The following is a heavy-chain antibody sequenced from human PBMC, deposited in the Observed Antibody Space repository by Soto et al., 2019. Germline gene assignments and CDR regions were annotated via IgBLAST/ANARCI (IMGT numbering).Heavy chain of an antibody. J-gene: IGHJ6*02. CDR1: GGSISSGDYY. D-gene: IGHD2-2*01. V-gene: IGHV4-30-4*01. CDR3: AREAPMNGGGHYYYGMDV. CDR2: IYYSGST. Sequence: PSETLSLTCTVSGGSISSGDYYWSWIRQPPGKGLEWIGYIYYSGSTYYNPSLKSRVTISVDTSKNQFSLKLSSVTAADTAVYYCAREAPMNGGGHYYYGMDVWGQGTTVTVSS.